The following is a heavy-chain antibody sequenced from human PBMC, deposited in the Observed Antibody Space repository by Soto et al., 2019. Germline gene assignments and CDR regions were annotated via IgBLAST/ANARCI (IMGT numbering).Heavy chain of an antibody. CDR3: ARLSYSSSAFDY. Sequence: SETLSLTCAVSSGSISSSNWWSWVRQPPGKGLEWIGEIYHSGSTNYNPSLKSRVTISVDKSKNQFSLKLSSVTAADTAVYYCARLSYSSSAFDYWGQGTLVTVSS. CDR2: IYHSGST. D-gene: IGHD6-6*01. J-gene: IGHJ4*02. V-gene: IGHV4-4*02. CDR1: SGSISSSNW.